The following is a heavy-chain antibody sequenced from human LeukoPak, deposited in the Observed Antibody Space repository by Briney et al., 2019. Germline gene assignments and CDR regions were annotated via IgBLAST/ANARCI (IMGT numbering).Heavy chain of an antibody. CDR2: ISSSSSTI. CDR3: ARDYYDSSGYYYGSD. J-gene: IGHJ4*02. Sequence: PGGSLRLSCAASGFTFSSYNMNWVRQAPGKGLEWVSYISSSSSTIYYADSVKGRFTISRDNAKNSLYLQMNSLRGEDTAVYYCARDYYDSSGYYYGSDWGQGTLVTVSS. D-gene: IGHD3-22*01. V-gene: IGHV3-48*01. CDR1: GFTFSSYN.